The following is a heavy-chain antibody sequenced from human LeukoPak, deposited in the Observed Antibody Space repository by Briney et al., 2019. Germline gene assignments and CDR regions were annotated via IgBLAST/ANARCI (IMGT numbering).Heavy chain of an antibody. V-gene: IGHV3-30*18. D-gene: IGHD6-13*01. CDR3: AKEGTESSSWYGYYYYYMDV. Sequence: GGSLRLSCAASGFTFSNYGMSWVRQAPGKGLEWVAVISYDGSNKYYADSVKGRFTISRDNSKNTLYLQMNSLRAEDTAVYYCAKEGTESSSWYGYYYYYMDVWGKGTTVTVSS. J-gene: IGHJ6*03. CDR2: ISYDGSNK. CDR1: GFTFSNYG.